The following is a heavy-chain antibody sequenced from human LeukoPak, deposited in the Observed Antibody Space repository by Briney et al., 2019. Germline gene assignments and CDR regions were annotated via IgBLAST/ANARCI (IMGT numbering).Heavy chain of an antibody. D-gene: IGHD5-12*01. CDR3: AASGPGNYYFDY. V-gene: IGHV1-69*05. Sequence: GASVKVSCKASGGTFSSYAISWVRQAPGQGLEWMGGIIPIFGTANYAQKFRGRVTITTDESTSTAYMELSSLRSEDTAVYYCAASGPGNYYFDYWGQGTLVTVSS. J-gene: IGHJ4*02. CDR1: GGTFSSYA. CDR2: IIPIFGTA.